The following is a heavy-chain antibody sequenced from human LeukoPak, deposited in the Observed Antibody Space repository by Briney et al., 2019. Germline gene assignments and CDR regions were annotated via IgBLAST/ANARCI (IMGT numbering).Heavy chain of an antibody. CDR3: ARAGRIAAVPFDY. Sequence: PGGSLRLSCAASGFTFSSYSMNWVRQAPGKGLEWVSYISSSSSTIYYADSVKGRFTISRDNAKNSLYLQMNSLRAEDTAVYYCARAGRIAAVPFDYWGQGTLVTVSS. V-gene: IGHV3-48*01. CDR2: ISSSSSTI. J-gene: IGHJ4*02. CDR1: GFTFSSYS. D-gene: IGHD6-13*01.